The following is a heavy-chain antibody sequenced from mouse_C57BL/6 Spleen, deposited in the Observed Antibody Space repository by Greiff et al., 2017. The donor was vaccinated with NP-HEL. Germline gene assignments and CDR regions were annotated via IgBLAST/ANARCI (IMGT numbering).Heavy chain of an antibody. V-gene: IGHV1-42*01. CDR1: GYSFTGYY. J-gene: IGHJ1*03. CDR2: INPSTGGT. CDR3: ERLVTTVDWYFDV. D-gene: IGHD2-2*01. Sequence: EVKLLESGPELVKPGASVKISCKASGYSFTGYYMNWVKQSPEKSLEWIGEINPSTGGTTYNQKFKAKATLTVDKSSSTAYMHLKSLTSEDSAVYYCERLVTTVDWYFDVWGTGTTVTVSS.